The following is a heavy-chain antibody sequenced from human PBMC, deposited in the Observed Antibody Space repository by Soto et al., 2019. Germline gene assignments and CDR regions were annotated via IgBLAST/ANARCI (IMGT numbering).Heavy chain of an antibody. CDR2: ISVSGGST. Sequence: GGSLRLSCAASGFTFSSYAMSWFRQAPGKGLEWVSSISVSGGSTYYACCVKGRFTISRGNSKNTLYLQMNSQRAEDMAVEDSAKDGYSITRNKPLDYWGQGTLVTVS. J-gene: IGHJ4*02. CDR3: AKDGYSITRNKPLDY. D-gene: IGHD2-2*01. CDR1: GFTFSSYA. V-gene: IGHV3-23*01.